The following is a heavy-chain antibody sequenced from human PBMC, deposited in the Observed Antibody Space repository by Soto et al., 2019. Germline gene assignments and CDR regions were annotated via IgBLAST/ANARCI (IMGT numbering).Heavy chain of an antibody. J-gene: IGHJ3*02. CDR2: ISSSSSTI. CDR1: GFTFSSHS. Sequence: GGSLRLSCAASGFTFSSHSMNWVRQAPGKGLEWVSYISSSSSTIYYADSVKGRFTISRDNAKNSLYLQMNSLRDEDTAVYYCARDLYGSGSYYNLKAFDIWGQGTMVTVSS. CDR3: ARDLYGSGSYYNLKAFDI. V-gene: IGHV3-48*02. D-gene: IGHD3-10*01.